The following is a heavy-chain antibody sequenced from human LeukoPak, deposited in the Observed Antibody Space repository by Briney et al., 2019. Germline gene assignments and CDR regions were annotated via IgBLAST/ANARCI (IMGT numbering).Heavy chain of an antibody. D-gene: IGHD3-22*01. J-gene: IGHJ6*02. CDR2: IGSSGSPT. CDR1: GFAFSSYN. Sequence: GGSLRLSGAASGFAFSSYNMNWVRQAPGKGLEWISYIGSSGSPTHYADSVGGRFTISRDNAKNSLYLQMNSLRDEDTAVYFCARRPYSDTSGRLSDVWGQGTTVTVSS. V-gene: IGHV3-48*02. CDR3: ARRPYSDTSGRLSDV.